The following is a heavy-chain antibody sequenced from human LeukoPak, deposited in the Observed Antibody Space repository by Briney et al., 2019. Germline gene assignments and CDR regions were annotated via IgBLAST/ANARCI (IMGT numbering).Heavy chain of an antibody. D-gene: IGHD2-15*01. J-gene: IGHJ5*02. CDR3: ARGCSGGSCYKGNWFDP. Sequence: PGRSLRLSCAASEFTFSSYGMNWVRQAPGKGLEWVSYISSSSSTIYYADSVKGRFTISRDNAKNSLYLQMNSLRAEDTAAYYCARGCSGGSCYKGNWFDPWGQGTLVTVSS. CDR2: ISSSSSTI. V-gene: IGHV3-48*04. CDR1: EFTFSSYG.